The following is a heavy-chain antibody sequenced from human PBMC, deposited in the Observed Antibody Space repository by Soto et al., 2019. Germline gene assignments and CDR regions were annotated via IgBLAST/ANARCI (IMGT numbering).Heavy chain of an antibody. D-gene: IGHD3-3*01. CDR2: IYYSGST. Sequence: PSETLSLTYTVSGGSHSSSYWSRNRQPPGKEQESIGYIYYSGSTNYNPSLKSRVTISLDTSKNQCSLKLSSVTAADTAVYYCARVRVDFWSGPSPYYYYGMDVWGQGTTVTVSS. V-gene: IGHV4-59*01. CDR3: ARVRVDFWSGPSPYYYYGMDV. J-gene: IGHJ6*02. CDR1: GGSHSSSY.